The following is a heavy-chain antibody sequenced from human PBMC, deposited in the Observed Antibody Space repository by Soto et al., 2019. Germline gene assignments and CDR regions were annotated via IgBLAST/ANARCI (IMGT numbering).Heavy chain of an antibody. CDR1: GFTFSSYS. CDR3: ARDAWYGVDV. J-gene: IGHJ6*02. V-gene: IGHV3-21*06. CDR2: TSRSSDDI. Sequence: PGGSLRLSWAVSGFTFSSYSMNWVRQAPGKGLEWVSATSRSSDDIYYADSVKGRFTISRDNAKSSMYLQMNNLRAEDTAVYYCARDAWYGVDVWGQGTTVTVSS.